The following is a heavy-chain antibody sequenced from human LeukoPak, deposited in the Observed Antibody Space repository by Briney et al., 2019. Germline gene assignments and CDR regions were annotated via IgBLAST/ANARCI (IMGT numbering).Heavy chain of an antibody. D-gene: IGHD6-13*01. J-gene: IGHJ4*02. V-gene: IGHV4-59*08. CDR1: GGSISSYY. CDR3: ATLLSSSWSFDY. CDR2: IYYSGST. Sequence: PSETLSLTCTVSGGSISSYYWSWIRQPPGKGLEWIGYIYYSGSTNYNPSLKSRVTISVDTSKNQFSLKLSSVTAADTAVYYCATLLSSSWSFDYWGQGTLLTVFS.